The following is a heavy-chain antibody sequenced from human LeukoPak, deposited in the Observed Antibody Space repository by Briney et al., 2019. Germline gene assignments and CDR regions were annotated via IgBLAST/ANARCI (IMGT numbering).Heavy chain of an antibody. CDR3: ARDRITDFWSGYYTNYFDY. Sequence: GGSLRLFCAASGCTFTTNWMTWVRQAPGRGLEWVATINQDGSEKYCVDSVKGRFTISRDNAKNSLFLQMNSLRAEDTAVYYCARDRITDFWSGYYTNYFDYWGQGTLVTVSS. CDR1: GCTFTTNW. J-gene: IGHJ4*02. CDR2: INQDGSEK. V-gene: IGHV3-7*01. D-gene: IGHD3-3*01.